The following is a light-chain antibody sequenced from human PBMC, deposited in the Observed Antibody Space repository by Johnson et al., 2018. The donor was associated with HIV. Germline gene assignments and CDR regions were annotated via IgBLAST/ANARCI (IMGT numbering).Light chain of an antibody. CDR2: DNN. CDR1: SSNIGNNY. V-gene: IGLV1-51*01. Sequence: QSVLTQPPSVSAAPGQKVTISFSGSSSNIGNNYVSWYQQLPGTAPKLLIYDNNKRPSGIPDRFSGSKSGTSATLAITGLHIGDEADYYCAAWDSSLSAHYVVGAGTKITGL. CDR3: AAWDSSLSAHYV. J-gene: IGLJ1*01.